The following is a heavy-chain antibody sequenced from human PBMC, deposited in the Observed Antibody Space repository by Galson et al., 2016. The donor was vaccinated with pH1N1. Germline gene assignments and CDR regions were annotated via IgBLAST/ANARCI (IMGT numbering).Heavy chain of an antibody. J-gene: IGHJ3*02. CDR1: GDSVSSNSAT. Sequence: CAISGDSVSSNSATWNWIRQSPSRGLEWLGRTYYRSKWYNDYAESVKSRIIISPDTSKSQLSLQLNSVTPADTAVHYCARGVIDYDFWSGYQDHAAFDIWGQGTMVIVSS. D-gene: IGHD3-3*01. CDR2: TYYRSKWYN. CDR3: ARGVIDYDFWSGYQDHAAFDI. V-gene: IGHV6-1*01.